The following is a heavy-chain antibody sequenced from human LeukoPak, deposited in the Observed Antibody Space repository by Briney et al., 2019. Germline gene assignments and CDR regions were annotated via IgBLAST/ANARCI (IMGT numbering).Heavy chain of an antibody. J-gene: IGHJ4*02. CDR3: ARGYCSGGSCYRFDY. CDR2: INPNSGGT. V-gene: IGHV1-2*02. CDR1: GYTFTGYC. Sequence: ASVKVSCKASGYTFTGYCMHWVRQAPGQGLEWMGWINPNSGGTNYAQKFQGRVTMTRDTSISTAYMELSRLRSDDTAVYYCARGYCSGGSCYRFDYWGQGTLVTVSS. D-gene: IGHD2-15*01.